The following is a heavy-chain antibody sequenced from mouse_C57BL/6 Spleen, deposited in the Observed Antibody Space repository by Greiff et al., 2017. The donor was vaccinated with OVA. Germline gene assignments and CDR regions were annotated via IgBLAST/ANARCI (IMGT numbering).Heavy chain of an antibody. CDR3: TPYDGYYAFAY. D-gene: IGHD2-3*01. V-gene: IGHV14-4*01. CDR1: GFNIKDDY. J-gene: IGHJ3*01. Sequence: VQLQQSGAELVRPGASVKLSCTASGFNIKDDYMHWVKQRPEQGLEWIGWIDPENGDTEYASKFQGKATITADTSSNTAYLQLSSLTSEDTAVYYCTPYDGYYAFAYWGQGTLVTVSA. CDR2: IDPENGDT.